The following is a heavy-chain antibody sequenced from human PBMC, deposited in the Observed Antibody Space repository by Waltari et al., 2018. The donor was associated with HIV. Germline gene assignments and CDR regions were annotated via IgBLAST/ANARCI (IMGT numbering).Heavy chain of an antibody. CDR3: AGQYYDFWSAPEDY. J-gene: IGHJ4*02. CDR1: GGSISSGSYY. CDR2: IYTSGST. Sequence: VQLQESGPGLVKPSQTLSLTCTVSGGSISSGSYYWSWIRQPAGKGLEWIGRIYTSGSTNYNPSLKSRVTISVDTSKNQFSLKLSSVTAADTAVYYCAGQYYDFWSAPEDYWGQGTLVTVSS. D-gene: IGHD3-3*01. V-gene: IGHV4-61*02.